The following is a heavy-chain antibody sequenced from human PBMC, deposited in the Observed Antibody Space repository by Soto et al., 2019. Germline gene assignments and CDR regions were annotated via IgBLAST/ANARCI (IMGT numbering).Heavy chain of an antibody. CDR2: IYPGDSDT. Sequence: AALKISCKGSGYSFTSYWIGWVRQMPGKGLEWMGIIYPGDSDTRYSPSFQGQVTISADKSISTAYLQWSSLKASDTAMYYCARSSDRSSSHDAFDIWGQGTMVTASS. D-gene: IGHD6-6*01. V-gene: IGHV5-51*01. CDR1: GYSFTSYW. CDR3: ARSSDRSSSHDAFDI. J-gene: IGHJ3*02.